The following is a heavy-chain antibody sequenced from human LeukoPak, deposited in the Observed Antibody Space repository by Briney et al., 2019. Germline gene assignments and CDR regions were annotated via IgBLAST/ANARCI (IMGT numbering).Heavy chain of an antibody. Sequence: GGSLRLSCAGSGFTFDNYAMSWVRQAPGKGLECVSTISGNGGRTYYADSVKGRFTISRDNSRDTTYLQMNSVRVEDTALYFCARHSRGWYSAPWSFDYWGQGTLVTVSS. D-gene: IGHD6-19*01. CDR2: ISGNGGRT. V-gene: IGHV3-23*01. CDR3: ARHSRGWYSAPWSFDY. J-gene: IGHJ4*02. CDR1: GFTFDNYA.